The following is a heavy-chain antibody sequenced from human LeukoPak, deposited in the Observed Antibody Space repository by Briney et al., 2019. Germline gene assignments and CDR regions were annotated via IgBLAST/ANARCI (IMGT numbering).Heavy chain of an antibody. Sequence: SGTLSLTCTVSGGSISSSSYYWGWLRQPPGTGLEWFGSIYYSGSTYYNPSLKSRVTISVDTSKNQFSLKLSSVTAADTAVYYCARQGVFRFGEPSFFDYWGQGTLVTVSS. J-gene: IGHJ4*02. D-gene: IGHD3-10*01. CDR1: GGSISSSSYY. CDR2: IYYSGST. V-gene: IGHV4-39*01. CDR3: ARQGVFRFGEPSFFDY.